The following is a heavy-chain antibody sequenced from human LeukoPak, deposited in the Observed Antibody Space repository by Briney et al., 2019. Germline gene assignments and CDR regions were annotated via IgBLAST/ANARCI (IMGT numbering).Heavy chain of an antibody. D-gene: IGHD6-13*01. CDR1: GFTFDDYT. Sequence: PGGSLRLSCAASGFTFDDYTMHWVRQAPGKGLEWVSLISWDGGSTYYADSVKGRFTIPRDNSKNSLYLQMNSLRTEDTALYYCAKSPGIAAAFSYWGQGTLVTVSS. CDR2: ISWDGGST. V-gene: IGHV3-43*01. J-gene: IGHJ4*02. CDR3: AKSPGIAAAFSY.